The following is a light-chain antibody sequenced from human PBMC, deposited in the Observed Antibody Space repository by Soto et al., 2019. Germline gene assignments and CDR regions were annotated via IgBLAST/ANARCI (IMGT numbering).Light chain of an antibody. J-gene: IGKJ2*01. CDR1: QSVSSGY. CDR2: GAS. Sequence: ETVMTQSPGTLSLSPGERATLSCRASQSVSSGYLAWYQQKPGQAPRLLIFGASNRATGIPDRFTGSGSGTDFTLTISRLELVDLAVYYCQQYGISQNTFGQGTKLEIK. CDR3: QQYGISQNT. V-gene: IGKV3-20*01.